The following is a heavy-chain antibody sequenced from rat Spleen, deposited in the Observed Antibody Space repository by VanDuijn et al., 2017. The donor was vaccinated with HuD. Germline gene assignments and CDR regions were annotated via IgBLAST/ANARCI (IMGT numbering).Heavy chain of an antibody. Sequence: EVKLLESGGGLVQPGGSMRLSCAASGFTFTDFYMNWIRQPAGKAPEWLGFIRNKANGYTTEYNPSVKGRFTISRDNTQNMLYLQMNTLRAEDTATYYCARGGGTTYDYRGQGVMVTVSS. CDR3: ARGGGTTYDY. J-gene: IGHJ2*01. V-gene: IGHV7-7*01. CDR2: IRNKANGYTT. CDR1: GFTFTDFY. D-gene: IGHD1-5*01.